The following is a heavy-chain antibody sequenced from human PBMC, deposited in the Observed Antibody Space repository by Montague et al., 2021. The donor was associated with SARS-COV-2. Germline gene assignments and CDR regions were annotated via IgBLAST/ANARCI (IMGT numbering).Heavy chain of an antibody. CDR1: AGSFSGYS. CDR2: INHSGST. CDR3: ARRPRVVTAIWALWTILTSWFDP. V-gene: IGHV4-34*01. D-gene: IGHD2-21*02. J-gene: IGHJ5*02. Sequence: SETLSLTCAVYAGSFSGYSWCWIRQPPGKGLEWIGEINHSGSTNYNPSLKSRVTISVDTSKNQFSLKLSCVTAADTAVYYCARRPRVVTAIWALWTILTSWFDPWGQGTLVTVSS.